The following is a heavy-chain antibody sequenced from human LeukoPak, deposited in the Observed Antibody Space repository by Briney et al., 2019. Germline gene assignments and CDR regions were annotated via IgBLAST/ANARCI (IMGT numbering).Heavy chain of an antibody. D-gene: IGHD3-9*01. CDR1: GFTFSSYA. V-gene: IGHV3-23*01. CDR2: ISGSGGST. J-gene: IGHJ4*02. Sequence: GGSLRLYCAASGFTFSSYAMSWVRQAPGKGLEWVSAISGSGGSTYYADSVNGRFTISRDNSKNTLYLQMNSLRAEDTAVYYCAKDRDWAVYFDYWGQGTLVTVSS. CDR3: AKDRDWAVYFDY.